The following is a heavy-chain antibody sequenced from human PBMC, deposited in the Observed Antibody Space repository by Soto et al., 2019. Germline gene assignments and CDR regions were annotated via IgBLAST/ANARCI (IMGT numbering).Heavy chain of an antibody. V-gene: IGHV4-30-2*01. CDR3: ARSGYSYGPNPLLY. J-gene: IGHJ4*02. CDR1: GGSISSGVSS. Sequence: SETLSLTCAVSGGSISSGVSSWSWIRQPPGKGLEWIGYIYHSGSTYYNPSLKSRVTISVDTSKNQFSLKLSSVTAADTAVYYCARSGYSYGPNPLLYWGQGTLVTVS. D-gene: IGHD5-18*01. CDR2: IYHSGST.